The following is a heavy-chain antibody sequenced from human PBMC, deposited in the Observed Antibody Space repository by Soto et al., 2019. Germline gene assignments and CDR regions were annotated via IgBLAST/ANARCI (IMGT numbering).Heavy chain of an antibody. CDR3: AKDYSSGWDPWFDP. V-gene: IGHV3-23*01. CDR1: GFTFSNYA. CDR2: ISGSGGST. D-gene: IGHD6-19*01. J-gene: IGHJ5*02. Sequence: GGSLRLSCAASGFTFSNYAMNWVRQAPGKGLEWVSAISGSGGSTYYADSVKGRFAVSRDNSKNTLFLQVNSLRAEDTAVYYCAKDYSSGWDPWFDPWGQGTLVTVSS.